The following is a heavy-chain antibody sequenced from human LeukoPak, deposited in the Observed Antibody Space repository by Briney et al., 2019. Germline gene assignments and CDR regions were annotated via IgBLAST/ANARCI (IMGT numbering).Heavy chain of an antibody. V-gene: IGHV3-23*01. CDR1: GFTFSSYA. Sequence: PGGSLRLTCAASGFTFSSYAMSWVRQAPGKGLEWVSVISGSGGSTYYADSVKGRFTISRHNSKNTLYLQMNSLRAEDTAVYYCATYGDYVRKYDYWGQGTLVTVSS. CDR2: ISGSGGST. CDR3: ATYGDYVRKYDY. D-gene: IGHD4-17*01. J-gene: IGHJ4*02.